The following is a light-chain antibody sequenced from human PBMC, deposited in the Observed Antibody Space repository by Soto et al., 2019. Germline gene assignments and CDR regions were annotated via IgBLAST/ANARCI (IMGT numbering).Light chain of an antibody. J-gene: IGKJ4*01. Sequence: PGERATLSCRASQSVSSSYLAWYQQKPGQAPRLLIYGASSRATGIPDRFSGSGSGTDFTLTISRLEAEDFAVYYCQQYGSSPLTFGGGTKVEIK. CDR1: QSVSSSY. CDR3: QQYGSSPLT. V-gene: IGKV3-20*01. CDR2: GAS.